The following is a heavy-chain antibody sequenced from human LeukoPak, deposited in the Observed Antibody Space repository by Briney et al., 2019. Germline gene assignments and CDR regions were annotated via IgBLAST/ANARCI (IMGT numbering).Heavy chain of an antibody. Sequence: SETLSLTCAVYGGSFSGYYWSWIRQPPGKGLEWIGEINHSGSTNYNPSLKSRVTISVDTSKNQFSLKLSSVTAADTAVYYCARGFRGVVVVPADYFDYWGQGTLVTVSS. V-gene: IGHV4-34*01. D-gene: IGHD2-2*01. CDR1: GGSFSGYY. CDR2: INHSGST. CDR3: ARGFRGVVVVPADYFDY. J-gene: IGHJ4*02.